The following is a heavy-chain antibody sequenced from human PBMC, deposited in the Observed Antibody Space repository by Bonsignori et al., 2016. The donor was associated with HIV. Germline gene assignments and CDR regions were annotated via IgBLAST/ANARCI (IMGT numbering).Heavy chain of an antibody. V-gene: IGHV3-48*03. J-gene: IGHJ3*02. CDR2: ISSSGSTI. D-gene: IGHD4-23*01. Sequence: WIRQPPGKGLEWVSYISSSGSTIYYADSVKGRFTISRDNAKNSLYLQMNSLRAEDTAVYYCARECSVEPGNDAFDIWGQGTMVTVSS. CDR3: ARECSVEPGNDAFDI.